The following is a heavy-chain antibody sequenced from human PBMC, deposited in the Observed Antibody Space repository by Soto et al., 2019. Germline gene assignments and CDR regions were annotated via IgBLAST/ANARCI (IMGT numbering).Heavy chain of an antibody. Sequence: SETLSLTCTVSGGSISSYYWSWIRQPPGKGLEWLGYIYDSGSTSYNPSLKSRVTMSMDTSKTQFSLNLSSVTAADTAVYYCARDIMGTNYYYYGMDVWGQGTTVTVSS. D-gene: IGHD2-8*01. V-gene: IGHV4-59*01. J-gene: IGHJ6*02. CDR2: IYDSGST. CDR1: GGSISSYY. CDR3: ARDIMGTNYYYYGMDV.